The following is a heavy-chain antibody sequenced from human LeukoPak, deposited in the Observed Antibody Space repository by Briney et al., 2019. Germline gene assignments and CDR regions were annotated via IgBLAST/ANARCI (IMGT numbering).Heavy chain of an antibody. CDR1: GGSISSSSYY. Sequence: TPSETLSLTCTVSGGSISSSSYYWGWIRQPPGKGLEWIGSIYYSGSTYYNPSLKSRVTISVDTSKNQFSLKLSSVTAADTAVYYCAMGVGATTGYWGQGTLVTVSS. CDR3: AMGVGATTGY. D-gene: IGHD1-26*01. CDR2: IYYSGST. V-gene: IGHV4-39*01. J-gene: IGHJ4*02.